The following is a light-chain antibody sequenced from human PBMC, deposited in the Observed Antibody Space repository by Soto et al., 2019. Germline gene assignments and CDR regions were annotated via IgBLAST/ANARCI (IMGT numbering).Light chain of an antibody. V-gene: IGKV3-15*01. Sequence: EIVLTQSPATLSVSPGERATLSCRASQSVIDRSAWYQQKPGQAPRLLIFGASTRATGVPARFSGSGSGTEFTLTITSLQSEDFATYYCQQLNSYLWTFGQGTKVDI. CDR1: QSVIDR. CDR2: GAS. CDR3: QQLNSYLWT. J-gene: IGKJ1*01.